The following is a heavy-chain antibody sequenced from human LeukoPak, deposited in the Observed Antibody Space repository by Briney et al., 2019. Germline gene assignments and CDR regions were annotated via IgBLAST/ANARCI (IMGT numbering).Heavy chain of an antibody. V-gene: IGHV1-8*01. D-gene: IGHD2-8*01. J-gene: IGHJ3*02. CDR2: MNPNSGRT. Sequence: GASVKVSCKASGYTLTSYDINWVRQATGQGLEWMGWMNPNSGRTGYAQNFQGRITITRNTSISTAYMELSSLRSEDTAVYYCARSNWSGGPFDIWGQGTMVTVSS. CDR1: GYTLTSYD. CDR3: ARSNWSGGPFDI.